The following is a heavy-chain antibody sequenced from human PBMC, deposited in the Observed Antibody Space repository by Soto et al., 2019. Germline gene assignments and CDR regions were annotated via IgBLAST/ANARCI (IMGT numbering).Heavy chain of an antibody. V-gene: IGHV4-61*01. CDR2: IYYSGST. J-gene: IGHJ6*02. D-gene: IGHD3-10*01. Sequence: PSETLSLTCTVSGGSVSSGSYYWSWIRQPPGKGLEWIGYIYYSGSTNYSPSLKSRVTISVDTSKNQFSLKLSSVTAADTAVYYCARYLRGGSYGMDVWGQGTTVTVSS. CDR3: ARYLRGGSYGMDV. CDR1: GGSVSSGSYY.